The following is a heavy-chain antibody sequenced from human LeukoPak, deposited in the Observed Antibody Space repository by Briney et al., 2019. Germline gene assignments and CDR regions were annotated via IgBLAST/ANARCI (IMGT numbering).Heavy chain of an antibody. V-gene: IGHV4-31*03. Sequence: SETLSLTCSVSGGSISSGYNYWSWIRQHPGKGLEWIGYIYYSGTTYYNPSLKSRVSISVDTSKNQFSLRLSSVTAADTATYYCARVPRYTYGDGRDYWGQGTLVTVSS. CDR3: ARVPRYTYGDGRDY. D-gene: IGHD5-18*01. CDR1: GGSISSGYNY. CDR2: IYYSGTT. J-gene: IGHJ4*02.